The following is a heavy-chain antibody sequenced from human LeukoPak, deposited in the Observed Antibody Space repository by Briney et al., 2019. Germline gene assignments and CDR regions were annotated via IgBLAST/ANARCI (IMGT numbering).Heavy chain of an antibody. CDR1: GYTFTGYY. V-gene: IGHV1-2*02. J-gene: IGHJ5*02. Sequence: ASVKVSCKASGYTFTGYYMHWVRQAPGQGLEWMGWINPNSGGTNYAQKFQGRVTMTRDTSISTAYMELSRLRSEDTAVYYCARGLPFYCSSTSCYAVWFDPWGQGTLVTVSS. D-gene: IGHD2-2*01. CDR3: ARGLPFYCSSTSCYAVWFDP. CDR2: INPNSGGT.